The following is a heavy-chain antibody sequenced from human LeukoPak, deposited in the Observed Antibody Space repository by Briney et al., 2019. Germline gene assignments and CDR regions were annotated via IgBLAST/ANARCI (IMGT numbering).Heavy chain of an antibody. V-gene: IGHV4-59*01. D-gene: IGHD4-17*01. CDR2: IYYSGST. CDR3: ARGGYGDYPSWFDP. CDR1: GGSISRYY. J-gene: IGHJ5*02. Sequence: PSETLSLTCTVSGGSISRYYWSWLRQPPGKGLEWIGYIYYSGSTNYNPSLKSRVTISVDTSKNQFSLKLSSVTAADTALYYCARGGYGDYPSWFDPWGQGTLVTVSS.